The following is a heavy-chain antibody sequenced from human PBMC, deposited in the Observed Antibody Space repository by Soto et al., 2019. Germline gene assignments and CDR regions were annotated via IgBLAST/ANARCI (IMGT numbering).Heavy chain of an antibody. CDR3: AKGDLVLVPAAVIGYFDY. V-gene: IGHV3-30*18. CDR2: ISYDGSNK. CDR1: GFTFSSYG. J-gene: IGHJ4*02. D-gene: IGHD2-2*01. Sequence: QVQLVESGGGVVQPGRSLRLSCAASGFTFSSYGMHWVRQAPGKGLEWVAVISYDGSNKYYADSVKGRFTISRDNSKNTLYLQMNSLRAEDTAVYYWAKGDLVLVPAAVIGYFDYWGQGTLVTVSS.